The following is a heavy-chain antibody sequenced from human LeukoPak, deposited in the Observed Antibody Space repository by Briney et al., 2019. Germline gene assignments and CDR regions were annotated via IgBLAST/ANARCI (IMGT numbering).Heavy chain of an antibody. V-gene: IGHV4-34*01. D-gene: IGHD3-10*01. J-gene: IGHJ3*02. CDR2: INHSGST. CDR1: DDSITIYY. Sequence: SETLSLTCTVSDDSITIYYWSWIRQPPGKGLEWIGEINHSGSTNYNPSLKSRVTISVDTSKNQFSLKLSSVTAADTAVYYCARSRKKVWLAAFDIWGQGTMVTVSS. CDR3: ARSRKKVWLAAFDI.